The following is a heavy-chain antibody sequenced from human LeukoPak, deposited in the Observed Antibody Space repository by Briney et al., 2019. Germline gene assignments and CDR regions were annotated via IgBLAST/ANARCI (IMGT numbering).Heavy chain of an antibody. J-gene: IGHJ5*02. CDR1: GNSISSYY. CDR2: IYYSGGT. CDR3: ARWVDYYDSSGYYYSNWFDP. D-gene: IGHD3-22*01. Sequence: PSETLSLTCTVSGNSISSYYWSWVRQPAGKGLEWIGYIYYSGGTNYNPSLKSRVTISVDTSKNQFSLKLSSVTAADTAVYYCARWVDYYDSSGYYYSNWFDPWGQGTLVTVSS. V-gene: IGHV4-59*01.